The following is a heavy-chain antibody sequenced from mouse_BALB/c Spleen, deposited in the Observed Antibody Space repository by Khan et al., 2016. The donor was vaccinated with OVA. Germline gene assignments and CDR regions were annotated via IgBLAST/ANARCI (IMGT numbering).Heavy chain of an antibody. CDR3: ARGGALDYFDY. CDR1: GYIFTSYW. J-gene: IGHJ2*01. CDR2: IYPGPDNT. Sequence: VQLQQSGAELVRPGASVKLSCKTSGYIFTSYWIHWVKQRSGQGLEWIARIYPGPDNTYYTEKVKDRATLTSDKYSSTAYMQLSSLKSEDSAVYFCARGGALDYFDYWGQGTTLTVST. V-gene: IGHV1S132*01.